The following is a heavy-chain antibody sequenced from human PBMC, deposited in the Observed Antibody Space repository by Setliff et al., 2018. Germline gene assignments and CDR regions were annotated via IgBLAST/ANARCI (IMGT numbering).Heavy chain of an antibody. J-gene: IGHJ4*02. CDR2: VTTTGGFT. CDR3: AKPQVELRWGFES. D-gene: IGHD1-7*01. CDR1: GFIFSNYF. V-gene: IGHV3-11*03. Sequence: GGSLRLSCEGSGFIFSNYFMSWFRQAPGKGLEWLSYVTTTGGFTKEADSVRGRFSVSRDNSKNSLYLQMNNLRAEDTAVYYCAKPQVELRWGFESWGQGTPVTVSS.